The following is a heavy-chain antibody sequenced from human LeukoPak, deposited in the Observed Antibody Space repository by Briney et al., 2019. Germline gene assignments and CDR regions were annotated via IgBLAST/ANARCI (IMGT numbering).Heavy chain of an antibody. CDR3: ARRPDLLYFDY. CDR2: IYYSGTT. Sequence: SETLSLTCTVSGGSISSSNYSWGWIRQPPGKGLDWIGSIYYSGTTYYNPSLKSRVTISVDTSKNQFSLKLSSVTAADTAVYYCARRPDLLYFDYWGQGTLVTVSS. CDR1: GGSISSSNYS. J-gene: IGHJ4*02. V-gene: IGHV4-39*01.